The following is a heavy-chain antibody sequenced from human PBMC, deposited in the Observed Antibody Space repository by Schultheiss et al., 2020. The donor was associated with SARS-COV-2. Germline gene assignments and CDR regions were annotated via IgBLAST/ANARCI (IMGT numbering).Heavy chain of an antibody. CDR2: IYPDNSDT. J-gene: IGHJ5*02. D-gene: IGHD1-1*01. CDR1: GYSFTNSW. CDR3: ATRETKEDWFDP. V-gene: IGHV5-51*01. Sequence: GGSLRLSCKGSGYSFTNSWIGWVRQMPGKGLEWMAIIYPDNSDTRYSPSFQGQVTISADKSISTAYLQWSSLKASDTAMYYCATRETKEDWFDPWGQGTLVTVSS.